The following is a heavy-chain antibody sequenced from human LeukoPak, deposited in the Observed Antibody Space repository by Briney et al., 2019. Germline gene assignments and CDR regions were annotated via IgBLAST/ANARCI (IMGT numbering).Heavy chain of an antibody. CDR1: GGSISSGDYY. CDR3: ARPFYYDSRIDP. Sequence: SETLSLTCTVSGGSISSGDYYWSWIRQPPGKGLEWIAYMYYSGSTYYNPSLKSRVTMSADTSKNQLSLKLSSVTAADTAVYYCARPFYYDSRIDPWGQGILVTVSS. D-gene: IGHD3-22*01. V-gene: IGHV4-30-4*01. CDR2: MYYSGST. J-gene: IGHJ5*02.